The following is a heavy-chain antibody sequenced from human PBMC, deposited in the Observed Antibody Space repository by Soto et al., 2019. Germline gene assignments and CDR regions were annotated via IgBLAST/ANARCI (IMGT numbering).Heavy chain of an antibody. J-gene: IGHJ4*02. CDR1: GYTLTELS. V-gene: IGHV1-24*01. Sequence: GASVKVSCKVSGYTLTELSMHWVRQAPGKGLEWMGGFDPEDGETIYAQKFQGRVTMTEDTSTDTAYMELSSLRSEDTAVYYCATVPIRGCSGYHYRAPFDYWGQGTLVTVSS. CDR3: ATVPIRGCSGYHYRAPFDY. CDR2: FDPEDGET. D-gene: IGHD5-12*01.